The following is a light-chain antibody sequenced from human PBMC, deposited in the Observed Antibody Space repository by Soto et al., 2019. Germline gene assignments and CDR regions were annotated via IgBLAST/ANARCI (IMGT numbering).Light chain of an antibody. CDR3: LQDNNYPLT. V-gene: IGKV3-15*01. CDR2: GAS. Sequence: EIVMTQSPATLSVSPGGRATLSCRASQSISDTLAWYQQKPGQAPRLLIYGASTRATGFPARFSGSGSGADFTLTISSLQPEDFATYYCLQDNNYPLTFGGGTKVDIK. CDR1: QSISDT. J-gene: IGKJ4*02.